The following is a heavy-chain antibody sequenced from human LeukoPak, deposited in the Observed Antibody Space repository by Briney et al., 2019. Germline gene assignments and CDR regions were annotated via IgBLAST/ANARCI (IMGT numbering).Heavy chain of an antibody. CDR2: IYYSGST. D-gene: IGHD3-10*01. CDR3: ARVARPAQPTMVRGVITVYYYYYMDV. Sequence: SETLSLTCTVSGGSISSSSYYWGWIRQPPGKGLEWIGSIYYSGSTYYNPSLKSRVTISVDTSKNQFSLKLSSVTAADTAVYYCARVARPAQPTMVRGVITVYYYYYMDVWGKGTTVTISS. CDR1: GGSISSSSYY. V-gene: IGHV4-39*01. J-gene: IGHJ6*03.